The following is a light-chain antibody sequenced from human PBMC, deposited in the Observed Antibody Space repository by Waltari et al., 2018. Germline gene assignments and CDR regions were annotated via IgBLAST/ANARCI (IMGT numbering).Light chain of an antibody. J-gene: IGKJ4*01. CDR1: QTLTGW. CDR3: SGLI. Sequence: QLTQSPSSLSVFVGNSVTITCRASQTLTGWLAWFQQRPGKAPKLLIYKTSVLETGVPSRFGGSGSGTEFTLTIYNVQPDDVGTYYCSGLIFGGGTQVDIK. V-gene: IGKV1-5*03. CDR2: KTS.